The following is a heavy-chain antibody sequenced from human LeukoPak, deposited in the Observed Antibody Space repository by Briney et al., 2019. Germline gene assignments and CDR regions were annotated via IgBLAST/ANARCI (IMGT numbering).Heavy chain of an antibody. V-gene: IGHV3-30-3*01. D-gene: IGHD3-22*01. J-gene: IGHJ4*02. CDR1: GFTFSSYA. CDR2: ISYDGSNK. CDR3: ARDTSKTYYYDSNGFDY. Sequence: GGSLRLSCAASGFTFSSYAMHWVRQAPGKGLEWVAVISYDGSNKYYADSVKGRFTISRDNSKNTLYLQMNSLRAEDTAVYYCARDTSKTYYYDSNGFDYWGQGTLVTVSS.